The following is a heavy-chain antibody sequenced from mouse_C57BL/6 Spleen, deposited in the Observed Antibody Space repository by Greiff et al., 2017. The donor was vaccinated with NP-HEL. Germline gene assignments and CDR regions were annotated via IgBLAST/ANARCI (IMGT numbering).Heavy chain of an antibody. CDR1: GYTFTSYW. CDR3: ARSRGGNYRDYFDY. J-gene: IGHJ2*01. CDR2: INPSNGGT. D-gene: IGHD2-1*01. V-gene: IGHV1-53*01. Sequence: QVQLKQPGTELVKPGASVKLSCKASGYTFTSYWMHWVKQRPGQGLEWIGNINPSNGGTNYNEKFKSKATLTVDKSSSTAYMQLSSLTSEDSAVYYCARSRGGNYRDYFDYWGQGTTLTVSS.